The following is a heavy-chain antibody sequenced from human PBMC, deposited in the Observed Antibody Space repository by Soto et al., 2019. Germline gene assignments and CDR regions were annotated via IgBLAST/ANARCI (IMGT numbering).Heavy chain of an antibody. CDR2: IYSGGST. CDR1: GFTVSSNY. CDR3: ARDKGKGAFDI. Sequence: EVQLVESGGGLIEPGGSLRLSCAASGFTVSSNYMSWVRQAPGKGLEWVSVIYSGGSTYYADSVKGRFTISRHNSKNTLYLQMNSLRGEDTAVYYCARDKGKGAFDIWGQGTMVTVSS. V-gene: IGHV3-53*04. J-gene: IGHJ3*02.